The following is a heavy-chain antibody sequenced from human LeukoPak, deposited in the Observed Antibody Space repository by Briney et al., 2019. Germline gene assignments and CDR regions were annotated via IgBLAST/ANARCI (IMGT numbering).Heavy chain of an antibody. V-gene: IGHV3-73*01. CDR3: NTVAVPGTPDY. D-gene: IGHD6-19*01. J-gene: IGHJ4*02. CDR1: GFTFSGSV. Sequence: GGSLRLSCAASGFTFSGSVIQWVRQASGKGLEWVGLIRSKVNNYATAYAASVKGRFTISRDDSQNTAYLQMNSLKTEDTAIYYCNTVAVPGTPDYWGQGALSPSPQ. CDR2: IRSKVNNYAT.